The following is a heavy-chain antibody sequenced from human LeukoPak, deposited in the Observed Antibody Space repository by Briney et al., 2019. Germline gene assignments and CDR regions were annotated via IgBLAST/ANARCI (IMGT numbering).Heavy chain of an antibody. D-gene: IGHD3-22*01. Sequence: PSETLSLTCAVYGGSFSGYYWSWIRQPPGKGLEWIGEINHSGSTNYNPSLKSRVTISLDTSKNQFSLKLSSVTAADTAVYYCARVRTALITMIAPTHALDYWGQGTLVTVSS. CDR2: INHSGST. J-gene: IGHJ4*02. CDR1: GGSFSGYY. CDR3: ARVRTALITMIAPTHALDY. V-gene: IGHV4-34*01.